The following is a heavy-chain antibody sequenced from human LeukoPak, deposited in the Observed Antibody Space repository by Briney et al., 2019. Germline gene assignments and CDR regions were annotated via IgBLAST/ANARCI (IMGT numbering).Heavy chain of an antibody. Sequence: GGSLRLSCAASGFTFSSYAMSWVRQAPGKGLEWVSAISGSGGSTYYADSVKGRFTISRDNSKNTLYLQMNSLRAEDTAVYYCARANCSTTSCYYGDFDYWGQGTLVTVSS. V-gene: IGHV3-23*01. CDR1: GFTFSSYA. J-gene: IGHJ4*02. D-gene: IGHD2-2*01. CDR3: ARANCSTTSCYYGDFDY. CDR2: ISGSGGST.